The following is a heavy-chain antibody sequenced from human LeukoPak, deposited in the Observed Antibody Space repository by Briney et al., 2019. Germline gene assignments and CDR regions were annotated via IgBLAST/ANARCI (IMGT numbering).Heavy chain of an antibody. CDR1: GGSISSYY. V-gene: IGHV4-4*07. CDR3: ARDSGTTGEVKFDP. CDR2: IYTSGTI. Sequence: SETLSLTCTVSGGSISSYYWSWTRQPAGTALEWIGRIYTSGTITYNPSLKSRVTMSVDTSKNQFSLKLSSVTAADTAVYYCARDSGTTGEVKFDPWGQGTLVTVSS. D-gene: IGHD3-10*01. J-gene: IGHJ5*02.